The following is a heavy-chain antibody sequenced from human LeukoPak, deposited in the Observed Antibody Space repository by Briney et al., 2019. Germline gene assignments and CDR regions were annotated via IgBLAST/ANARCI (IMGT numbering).Heavy chain of an antibody. CDR2: IVGGGGST. D-gene: IGHD4-17*01. V-gene: IGHV3-23*01. Sequence: PGGSLRLSCAASGFTFSSYAMSWVRQAPGKGLEWVSAIVGGGGSTYYVDSVKGRFTISRDNSKNTLYLQMNSLRAEDTAVYYCAKGLSTVTTALWGRGTLVTVSS. CDR3: AKGLSTVTTAL. CDR1: GFTFSSYA. J-gene: IGHJ2*01.